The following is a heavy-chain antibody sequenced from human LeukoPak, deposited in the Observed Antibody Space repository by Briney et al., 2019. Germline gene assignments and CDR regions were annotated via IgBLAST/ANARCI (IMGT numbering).Heavy chain of an antibody. CDR1: GGSISNSNSY. CDR3: ARYVVYGSGKYDLDY. V-gene: IGHV4-39*01. CDR2: INNRGTT. J-gene: IGHJ4*02. D-gene: IGHD3-10*01. Sequence: SETLSLTCKDSGGSISNSNSYWSWIRLPPRKELESLASINNRGTTYYNPSLKSRVTKSVDTSKNQLSLRLSSVTAAETAVYLCARYVVYGSGKYDLDYWGQGSLVTVSS.